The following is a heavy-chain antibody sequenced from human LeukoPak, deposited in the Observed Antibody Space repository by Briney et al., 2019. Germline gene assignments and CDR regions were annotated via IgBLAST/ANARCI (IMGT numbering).Heavy chain of an antibody. D-gene: IGHD1-1*01. CDR3: ARDGALGPERPPDY. Sequence: ASVKVSCKASGFPFTGYYMHWVRQAPGQGLEWMGWINPNSGGTDYAQKLQGRVTLTTDTSTNTAYMELRSLRSDDTAVYYCARDGALGPERPPDYWGQGTLVTVSS. CDR2: INPNSGGT. V-gene: IGHV1-2*02. CDR1: GFPFTGYY. J-gene: IGHJ4*02.